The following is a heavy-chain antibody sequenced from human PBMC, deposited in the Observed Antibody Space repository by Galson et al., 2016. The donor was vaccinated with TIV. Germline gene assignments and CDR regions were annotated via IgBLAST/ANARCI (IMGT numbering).Heavy chain of an antibody. D-gene: IGHD4-17*01. CDR3: ARDLSPETTTPFDY. CDR2: INPNSGDT. V-gene: IGHV1-2*02. J-gene: IGHJ4*02. CDR1: GYTFTGYY. Sequence: SVKVSCKASGYTFTGYYIHYVRQAPGQGLEWMGWINPNSGDTNYAQEFQGRVTMTRDTSISTAYMELSRLRSDDMAMYYCARDLSPETTTPFDYWGQGTLVTVSS.